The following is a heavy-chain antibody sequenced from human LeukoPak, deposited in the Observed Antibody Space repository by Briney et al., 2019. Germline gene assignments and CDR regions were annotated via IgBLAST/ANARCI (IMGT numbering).Heavy chain of an antibody. CDR2: ISAYNGST. CDR3: ARVWFGELSDWFDP. CDR1: GYTFTSYG. J-gene: IGHJ5*02. Sequence: ASVKVSCKASGYTFTSYGISWVRQAPGQGLEWMGWISAYNGSTNYAQKLQGRVTMTTDTSTSTAYMELRSLRSDDTAVYYCARVWFGELSDWFDPWGQGTLVTVSS. D-gene: IGHD3-10*01. V-gene: IGHV1-18*01.